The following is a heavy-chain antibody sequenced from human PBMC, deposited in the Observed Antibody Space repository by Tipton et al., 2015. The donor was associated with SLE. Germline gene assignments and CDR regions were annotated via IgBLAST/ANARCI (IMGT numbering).Heavy chain of an antibody. CDR3: ARLSCSSISCYVDS. CDR1: GASISSGSFY. Sequence: TLSLTCTVSGASISSGSFYWSWIRQSAGKGLEWIGRMYTRGSTHYSPSLRSRVTISIDRSKNQLSLKLSSVTAADTAVYYCARLSCSSISCYVDSWGQGTLVTVSS. J-gene: IGHJ4*02. CDR2: MYTRGST. V-gene: IGHV4-61*02. D-gene: IGHD2-15*01.